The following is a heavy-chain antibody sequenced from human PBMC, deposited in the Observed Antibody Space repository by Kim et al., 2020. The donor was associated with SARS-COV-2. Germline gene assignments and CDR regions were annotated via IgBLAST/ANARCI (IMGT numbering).Heavy chain of an antibody. CDR2: INPNSGGT. J-gene: IGHJ6*02. D-gene: IGHD6-13*01. CDR1: GYTFTGYY. CDR3: ARAFHSSSWFAEGAYYGMDV. Sequence: ASVKVSCKASGYTFTGYYMHWVRQAPGQGLEWMGWINPNSGGTNHAQKFQGWVTMTRDTSISTAYMELSRLRSDDTAVYHCARAFHSSSWFAEGAYYGMDVWGQGTTVTVSS. V-gene: IGHV1-2*04.